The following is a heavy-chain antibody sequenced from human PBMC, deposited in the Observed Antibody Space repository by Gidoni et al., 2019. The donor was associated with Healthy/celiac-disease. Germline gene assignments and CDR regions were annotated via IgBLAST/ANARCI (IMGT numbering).Heavy chain of an antibody. D-gene: IGHD4-17*01. V-gene: IGHV3-30-3*01. Sequence: QAPGKGLEWVAVISYDGSNKYSADSVKGRFTISRDNSKNTLYLQMNSLRAEDTAVYYCARDWVVGDYHNDAFDIWGQGTMVTVSS. CDR3: ARDWVVGDYHNDAFDI. J-gene: IGHJ3*02. CDR2: ISYDGSNK.